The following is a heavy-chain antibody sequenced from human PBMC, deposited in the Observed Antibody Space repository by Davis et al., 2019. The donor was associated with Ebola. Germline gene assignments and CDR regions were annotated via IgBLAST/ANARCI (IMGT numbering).Heavy chain of an antibody. J-gene: IGHJ4*02. V-gene: IGHV3-48*03. CDR1: GFPFSNYE. CDR3: ARSRVTFFDFWSGNYGAPFDY. CDR2: ISSSGSTI. Sequence: GGSLRLSCAASGFPFSNYEMNWVRQAPGKGLEWVSYISSSGSTIYYADSLKGRFTISRDNAKNSLYLQMNGLRAEDPAVYYCARSRVTFFDFWSGNYGAPFDYWGQGTLVAVSS. D-gene: IGHD3-3*01.